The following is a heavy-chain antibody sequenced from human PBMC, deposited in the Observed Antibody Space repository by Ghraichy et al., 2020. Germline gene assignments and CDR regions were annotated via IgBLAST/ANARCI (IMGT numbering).Heavy chain of an antibody. J-gene: IGHJ5*02. V-gene: IGHV1-18*01. CDR3: ARDPRVGLGELSPWFEP. CDR1: GYTFNMFG. CDR2: ISAYNGYT. D-gene: IGHD3-16*01. Sequence: ASVKVSCKASGYTFNMFGFSWVRQAPGKGLEWMGWISAYNGYTKYAQKFQGRVTLTTDTSTNTAYMEMRSLRSDDTATYFCARDPRVGLGELSPWFEPWGQGTLVIVSS.